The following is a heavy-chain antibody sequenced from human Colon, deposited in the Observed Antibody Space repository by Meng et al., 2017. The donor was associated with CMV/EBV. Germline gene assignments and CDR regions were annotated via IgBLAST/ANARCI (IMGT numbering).Heavy chain of an antibody. Sequence: QGARVEAGGGVFTFGWALRLSWAASGFTFRSYGMHWVRQAPGKGLEWVAFIQYDGSNKYYADSVKGRFTISRDNSKNTLSLEMNSLRPEDTAVYYCVKEGSSGHTFEYWGQGTLVTVSS. V-gene: IGHV3-30*02. CDR1: GFTFRSYG. CDR2: IQYDGSNK. CDR3: VKEGSSGHTFEY. D-gene: IGHD6-19*01. J-gene: IGHJ4*02.